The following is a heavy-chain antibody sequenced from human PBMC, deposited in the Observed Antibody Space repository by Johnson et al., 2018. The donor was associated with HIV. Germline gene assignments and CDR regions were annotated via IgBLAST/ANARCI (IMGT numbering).Heavy chain of an antibody. Sequence: EVQVVESGGGLVQPGGSLTLSCAAPGFSFNNYWMNWVRQAPGKGLEWVANMKGDGSEEYYVDSLEVRFTISRDNSKNILYLQMNSLIHEDTAVYYCARERFSDMLTGYHAFDGWGQGTMVTVSS. CDR3: ARERFSDMLTGYHAFDG. CDR2: MKGDGSEE. J-gene: IGHJ3*01. CDR1: GFSFNNYW. V-gene: IGHV3-7*01. D-gene: IGHD3-9*01.